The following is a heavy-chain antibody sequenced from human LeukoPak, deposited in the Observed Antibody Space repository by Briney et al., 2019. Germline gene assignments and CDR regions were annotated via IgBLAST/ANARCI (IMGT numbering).Heavy chain of an antibody. D-gene: IGHD1-1*01. Sequence: PGGSLRLSCAASGFTFSSYWMHWVRQAPGKGLVWVSRINSDGSSTSYADSVKGRFTISRDNAKNTLYLQMNRLRAEDTAVYYCARDWNDVAFDIWGQGTMVTVSS. CDR3: ARDWNDVAFDI. CDR2: INSDGSST. V-gene: IGHV3-74*01. CDR1: GFTFSSYW. J-gene: IGHJ3*02.